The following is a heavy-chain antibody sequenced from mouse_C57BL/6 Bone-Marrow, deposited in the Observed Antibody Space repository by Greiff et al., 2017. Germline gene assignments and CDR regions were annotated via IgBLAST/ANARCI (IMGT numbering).Heavy chain of an antibody. J-gene: IGHJ2*01. D-gene: IGHD1-2*01. CDR1: GYTFTSYG. V-gene: IGHV1-81*01. Sequence: VQLQQSGAELARPGASVKLSCKASGYTFTSYGISWVKQRTGQGLEGIGEIYPRSGKTYYNEKFKGKATLTADKSSSTAYMELRSLTSEDSAVYFGARLGVRRYYFDYWGQGTTLTVSS. CDR3: ARLGVRRYYFDY. CDR2: IYPRSGKT.